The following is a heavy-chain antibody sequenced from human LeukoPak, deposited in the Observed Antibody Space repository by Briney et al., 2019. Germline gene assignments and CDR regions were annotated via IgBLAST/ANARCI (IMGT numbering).Heavy chain of an antibody. Sequence: GGSLRLSCAASGSTVSSNYMSWVRQAPGKGLEWVSVIYSGGSTYYADSVKGRFTISRDSYKNTLYLQMNSLRVEDTAVYYCARLRGYSYGPPDYWGQGTLVTVSS. J-gene: IGHJ4*02. CDR2: IYSGGST. CDR1: GSTVSSNY. V-gene: IGHV3-53*01. D-gene: IGHD5-18*01. CDR3: ARLRGYSYGPPDY.